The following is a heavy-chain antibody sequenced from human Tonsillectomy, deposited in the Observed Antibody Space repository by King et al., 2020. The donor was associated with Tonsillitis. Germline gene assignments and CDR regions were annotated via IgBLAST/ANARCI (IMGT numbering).Heavy chain of an antibody. CDR1: GFTFDDHA. CDR3: ARDTRYNWNYVDY. V-gene: IGHV3-9*01. J-gene: IGHJ4*02. D-gene: IGHD1-20*01. CDR2: ISWNSGSI. Sequence: EVQLVESGGGLVQPGRSLRLSCAASGFTFDDHAMHWVRQAPGKGLEWVSGISWNSGSITYADFVKGRFTISRDNAKNSLYLQLNSLRAEDTALYYCARDTRYNWNYVDYWGQGTMVTVSS.